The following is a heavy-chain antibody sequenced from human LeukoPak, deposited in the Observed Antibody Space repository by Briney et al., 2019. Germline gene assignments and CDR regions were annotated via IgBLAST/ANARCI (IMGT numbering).Heavy chain of an antibody. V-gene: IGHV4-61*02. CDR3: ARLWFGEPQVGV. J-gene: IGHJ6*04. Sequence: SETLSLTCTVSGGSFSSGDYSWNWIRQPAGQGLEWIGRLFSSGTTNYNPSLKSRVTISVDTSKNQFSLKLSSVTAADTAVYYCARLWFGEPQVGVWGKGTTVTVSS. CDR1: GGSFSSGDYS. CDR2: LFSSGTT. D-gene: IGHD3-10*01.